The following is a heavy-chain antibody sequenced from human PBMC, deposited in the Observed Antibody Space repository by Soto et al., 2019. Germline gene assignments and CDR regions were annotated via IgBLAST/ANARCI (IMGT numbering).Heavy chain of an antibody. J-gene: IGHJ4*02. Sequence: SETLSLTCAVSGGSISSSNWWSWGRQPPGKGLEWIGEIYHSGSTNYNPSLKSRVTISVDKSKNQFSLKLSSVTAADTAVYYGARSQTTVTSYDDWGQGTLVTVSS. V-gene: IGHV4-4*02. CDR1: GGSISSSNW. D-gene: IGHD4-17*01. CDR2: IYHSGST. CDR3: ARSQTTVTSYDD.